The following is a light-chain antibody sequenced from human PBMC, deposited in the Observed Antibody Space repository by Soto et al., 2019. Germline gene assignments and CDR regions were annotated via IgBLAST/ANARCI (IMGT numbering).Light chain of an antibody. CDR3: VSYTSSTTYV. CDR1: SSDVGGSNF. V-gene: IGLV2-14*03. CDR2: DVA. J-gene: IGLJ1*01. Sequence: SVLTQPASVSDSPGQSITISCTGTSSDVGGSNFVSWYQQHPGKPPKLIIYDVANRPSGVSNRFSGSKSGSTASLIISRLQTEDEADYYCVSYTSSTTYVFGTGTKVT.